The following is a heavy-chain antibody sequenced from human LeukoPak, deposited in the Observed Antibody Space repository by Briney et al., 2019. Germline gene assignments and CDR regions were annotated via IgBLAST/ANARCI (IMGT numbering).Heavy chain of an antibody. D-gene: IGHD6-19*01. CDR2: ISRSGSDA. Sequence: GGSLRLSCTASGFAFSSYSMNWVRQAPGKGLKWVSSISRSGSDAYYADSVKGRTTISRDNAKNSLYLQMNSLRAEDTAVYYCARDFPYSSGWNDTPGVGYGMDVWGQGTTVTVSS. CDR3: ARDFPYSSGWNDTPGVGYGMDV. CDR1: GFAFSSYS. V-gene: IGHV3-21*01. J-gene: IGHJ6*02.